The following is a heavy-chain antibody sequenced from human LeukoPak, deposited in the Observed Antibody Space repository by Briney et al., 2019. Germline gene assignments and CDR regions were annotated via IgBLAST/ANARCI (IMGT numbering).Heavy chain of an antibody. D-gene: IGHD3-16*02. CDR3: AREGLSTLNWFDP. CDR1: GFTFSSYS. Sequence: PGGSLRLSCEASGFTFSSYSMNWVRQAPGKGLEWVSSISSSSSYIYYADSVKGRFTISRDNAKNSLYLQMNSLRAEDTAVYYCAREGLSTLNWFDPWGQGTLVTVSS. CDR2: ISSSSSYI. V-gene: IGHV3-21*01. J-gene: IGHJ5*02.